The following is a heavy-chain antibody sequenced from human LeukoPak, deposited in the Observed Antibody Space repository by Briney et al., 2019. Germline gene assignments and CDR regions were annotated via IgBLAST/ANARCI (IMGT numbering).Heavy chain of an antibody. CDR2: INHSGST. J-gene: IGHJ6*02. CDR3: ARGGRVRGVIMRTYYYGMDV. D-gene: IGHD3-10*01. Sequence: SETLSLTCAVYGGSFSGYYWSWIRQPPGKGLEWIGEINHSGSTNYNPSLKSRVTISVDTSKNQFSLKLSSVTAADTAVYYCARGGRVRGVIMRTYYYGMDVWGQGTTVTVSS. CDR1: GGSFSGYY. V-gene: IGHV4-34*01.